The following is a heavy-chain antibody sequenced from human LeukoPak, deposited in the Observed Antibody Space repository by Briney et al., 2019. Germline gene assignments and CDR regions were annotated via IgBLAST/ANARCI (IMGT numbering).Heavy chain of an antibody. CDR1: GFTLSRYA. D-gene: IGHD2-8*01. Sequence: GGSLRLSCAASGFTLSRYAMNWVRQAPGKGLEWVSSISGSGDRTYYADSVKGRFTLSRDTSKRTLYLQMNSLRVEDTAIYYCARDLEDVSPPTGVFSFWGQGTLVTVSS. CDR2: ISGSGDRT. CDR3: ARDLEDVSPPTGVFSF. V-gene: IGHV3-23*01. J-gene: IGHJ4*03.